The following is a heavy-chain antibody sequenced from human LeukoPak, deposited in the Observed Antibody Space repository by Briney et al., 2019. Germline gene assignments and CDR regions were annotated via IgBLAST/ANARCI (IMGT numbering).Heavy chain of an antibody. D-gene: IGHD2-15*01. V-gene: IGHV3-49*03. CDR3: TRGSGGAF. CDR2: IRSKTYGGTT. CDR1: GFTFGDHT. J-gene: IGHJ4*02. Sequence: GGSLRLSCIGSGFTFGDHTMSWFRQAPGKGLEWIGFIRSKTYGGTTECAAPLKDRFTISRDDSKSIAYLQMDSLKIEDTAVYYCTRGSGGAFWGQGTLITVSS.